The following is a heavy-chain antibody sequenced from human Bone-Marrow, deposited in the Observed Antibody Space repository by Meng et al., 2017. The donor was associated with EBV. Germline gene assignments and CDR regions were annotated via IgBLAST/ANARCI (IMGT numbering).Heavy chain of an antibody. V-gene: IGHV4-4*02. Sequence: GAGPGRVKTSGTLSLTCASFGGSISSSNWWSWVRQPPGKGLEWIGEIYHSGSTSYNPSLESRVTISVDKSKNQVSLKLSSVTAADTAVYYCAQRERWGLDPWGQGTLVTVSS. D-gene: IGHD3-16*01. CDR2: IYHSGST. CDR1: GGSISSSNW. J-gene: IGHJ5*02. CDR3: AQRERWGLDP.